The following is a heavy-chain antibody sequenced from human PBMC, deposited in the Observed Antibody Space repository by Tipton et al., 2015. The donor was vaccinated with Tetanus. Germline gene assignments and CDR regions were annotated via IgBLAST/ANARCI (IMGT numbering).Heavy chain of an antibody. J-gene: IGHJ5*02. D-gene: IGHD2-15*01. CDR2: IYFNGST. Sequence: TLSLTCTVSGGSISAYYWSWIRQPPGKGLEWIGYIYFNGSTKYNPSLKSRVAISVDASKNQFSLELTSVTAADTAVYYCATSGGGHCGAKCLINFFDPWGQGTLVTVSS. V-gene: IGHV4-59*08. CDR3: ATSGGGHCGAKCLINFFDP. CDR1: GGSISAYY.